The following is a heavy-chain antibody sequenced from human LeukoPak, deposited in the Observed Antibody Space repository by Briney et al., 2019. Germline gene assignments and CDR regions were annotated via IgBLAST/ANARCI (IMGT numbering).Heavy chain of an antibody. CDR3: ARDPTGITFGGVIVRRYYFDY. D-gene: IGHD3-16*02. Sequence: PSETLSLTCAVYGGPFSGYYWSWIRQPPGKGLEWIGEINHSGSTNYNPSLKSRVTISVDTSKNQFSLKLSSVTAADTAVYYCARDPTGITFGGVIVRRYYFDYWGQGTLVTVSS. J-gene: IGHJ4*02. CDR1: GGPFSGYY. CDR2: INHSGST. V-gene: IGHV4-34*01.